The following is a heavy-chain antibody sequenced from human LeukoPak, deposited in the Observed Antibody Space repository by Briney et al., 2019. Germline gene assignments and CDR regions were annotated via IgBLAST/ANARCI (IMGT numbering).Heavy chain of an antibody. CDR1: GFTFSSYA. Sequence: GGSLRLSCAASGFTFSSYAMNWVRQAPGKGLEWVSTISGSGGSTYYADSVKGRFTISRDNSKNTLYLQMNSLRAEDTAVYYCAKGLSMIRGGHFDYWGQGTLVTVSS. CDR3: AKGLSMIRGGHFDY. V-gene: IGHV3-23*01. CDR2: ISGSGGST. D-gene: IGHD3-10*01. J-gene: IGHJ4*02.